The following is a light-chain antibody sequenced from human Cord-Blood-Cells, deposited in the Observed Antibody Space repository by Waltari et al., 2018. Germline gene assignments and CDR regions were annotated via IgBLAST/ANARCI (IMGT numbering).Light chain of an antibody. J-gene: IGKJ3*01. V-gene: IGKV1-39*01. CDR2: AAS. Sequence: DIQMTQSPSSLSASVGDRVTITCRESQSISSYLNWYQQKPGKAPKLLIYAASSLQSGVPSRFSGSGSGTDFTLTISSLQPGDFATYYCQQSYSTPFTFGPGTKVDIK. CDR1: QSISSY. CDR3: QQSYSTPFT.